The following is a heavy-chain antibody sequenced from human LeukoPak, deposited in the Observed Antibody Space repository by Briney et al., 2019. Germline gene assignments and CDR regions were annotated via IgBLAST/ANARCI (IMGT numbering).Heavy chain of an antibody. CDR2: IGTSSTTI. D-gene: IGHD6-25*01. CDR3: ARFAAGGSYYYMDV. J-gene: IGHJ6*03. V-gene: IGHV3-48*01. Sequence: GGSLRLSCAASGFTFSSYTMNWVRQPPGKGLEWVSNIGTSSTTIYYADSVKGRFTITRDNAKNSLYLQMNSLRADDTAVYYCARFAAGGSYYYMDVWGKGTTVTVSS. CDR1: GFTFSSYT.